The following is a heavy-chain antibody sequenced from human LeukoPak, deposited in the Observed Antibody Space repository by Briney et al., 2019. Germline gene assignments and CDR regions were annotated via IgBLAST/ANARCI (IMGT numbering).Heavy chain of an antibody. D-gene: IGHD3-22*01. Sequence: SETLSLTXTVSGGSISSYYWSWIRQPPGKGLEWIGYIYYSGSTNYNPSLKSRVTISVDTSKNQFSLKLSSVTAADTAVYYCAGADYYDSSYWFDPWGQGTLVTVSS. V-gene: IGHV4-59*01. CDR2: IYYSGST. CDR1: GGSISSYY. J-gene: IGHJ5*02. CDR3: AGADYYDSSYWFDP.